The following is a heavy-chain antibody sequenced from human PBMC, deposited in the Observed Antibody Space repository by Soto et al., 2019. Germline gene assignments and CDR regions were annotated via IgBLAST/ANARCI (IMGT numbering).Heavy chain of an antibody. J-gene: IGHJ4*01. CDR1: GYSIRSGSY. CDR2: IYHGGTT. V-gene: IGHV4-38-2*02. Sequence: PSETLSLTCTVSGYSIRSGSYWAWIRHPPGKGPEWIASIYHGGTTFYNPSLKSRITISVDTSNNQFSLKLTSVTAADTAVYYCARVHVMVVAGSTFDYWGHGTLVTVS. D-gene: IGHD6-19*01. CDR3: ARVHVMVVAGSTFDY.